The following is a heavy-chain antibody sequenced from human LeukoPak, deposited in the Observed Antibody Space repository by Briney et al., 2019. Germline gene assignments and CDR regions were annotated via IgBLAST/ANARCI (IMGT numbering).Heavy chain of an antibody. V-gene: IGHV4-4*07. J-gene: IGHJ4*02. CDR3: ATQGPGLWGLRFDY. CDR2: IYSSGST. Sequence: SETLSLTCTVAGGSISSYYWSWIRQPAGKGLEWIGRIYSSGSTSYNPSLKSRVTMSVDTSKNQVSPKLNSATAADTAVYYCATQGPGLWGLRFDYWGQGTLVTVSS. CDR1: GGSISSYY. D-gene: IGHD3-16*01.